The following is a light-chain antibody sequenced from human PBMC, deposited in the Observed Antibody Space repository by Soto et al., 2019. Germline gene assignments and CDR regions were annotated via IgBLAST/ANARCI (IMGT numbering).Light chain of an antibody. J-gene: IGKJ1*01. Sequence: VMTKSPATLSVSQEEGATLSPRPSQSVSSSYLAWYQQKPGQAPRLLIYGASSRATGIPDRFSGSGSGTDFTLTISRLEPEDFAVYYCQQYGSSLWTFGQGTKVDI. CDR2: GAS. V-gene: IGKV3-20*01. CDR3: QQYGSSLWT. CDR1: QSVSSSY.